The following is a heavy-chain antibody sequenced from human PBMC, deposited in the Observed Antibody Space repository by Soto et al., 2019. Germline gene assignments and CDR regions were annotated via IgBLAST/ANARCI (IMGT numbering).Heavy chain of an antibody. CDR3: ARHGDSGYDPQPLNSDY. V-gene: IGHV4-39*01. D-gene: IGHD5-12*01. CDR1: GGSISSSSYY. CDR2: IYYSGST. J-gene: IGHJ4*02. Sequence: QLQLQESGPGLVKPSETLSLTCTVSGGSISSSSYYWGWIRQPPGKGLEWIGSIYYSGSTHYNPSFKSRVTLSVDTSKIQFSLKLSSVTAADTAVYYCARHGDSGYDPQPLNSDYWGQGTLVTVSS.